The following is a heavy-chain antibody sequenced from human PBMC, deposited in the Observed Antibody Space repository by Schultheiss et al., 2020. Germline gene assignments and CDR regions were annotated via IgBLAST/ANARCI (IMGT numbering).Heavy chain of an antibody. CDR1: GYSFTSYW. D-gene: IGHD3-22*01. CDR2: IYPGDSDT. J-gene: IGHJ4*02. V-gene: IGHV5-51*01. Sequence: GESLKISCKGSGYSFTSYWIGWVRQMPGKGLEWMGIIYPGDSDTRYSPSFQGQVTISADKSISTAYLQWSSLKASDTAMYYCARAGSTYYYDSSGYYLSNWGQGTLVTVPS. CDR3: ARAGSTYYYDSSGYYLSN.